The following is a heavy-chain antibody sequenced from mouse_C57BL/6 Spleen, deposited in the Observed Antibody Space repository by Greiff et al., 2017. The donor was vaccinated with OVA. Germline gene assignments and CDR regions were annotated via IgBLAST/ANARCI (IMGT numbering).Heavy chain of an antibody. CDR2: IDPSDSYT. D-gene: IGHD2-1*01. CDR3: ARGIYYGNPWYFDV. Sequence: QVQLQQPGAELVMPGASVKLSCKASGYTFTSYWMHWVKQRPGQGLEWIGEIDPSDSYTNYNQKFKGKSTLTVDKSSSTAYMQLSSLTSEDSAVYYGARGIYYGNPWYFDVWGTGTTVTVSS. J-gene: IGHJ1*03. V-gene: IGHV1-69*01. CDR1: GYTFTSYW.